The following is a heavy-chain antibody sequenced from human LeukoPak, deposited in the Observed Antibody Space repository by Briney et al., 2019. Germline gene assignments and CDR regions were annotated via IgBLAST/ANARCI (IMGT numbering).Heavy chain of an antibody. V-gene: IGHV1-2*02. CDR2: INPNSGGT. J-gene: IGHJ6*03. D-gene: IGHD2-2*01. Sequence: ASVKVSCKASGYTFSGYYMHWVRQAPGQGLEWMGWINPNSGGTNYAQKFQGRVTMTRDTSISTAYMELSRLRSDDTAVYYCARGCQYQLLIFLYYYMDVWGKGTTVTISS. CDR1: GYTFSGYY. CDR3: ARGCQYQLLIFLYYYMDV.